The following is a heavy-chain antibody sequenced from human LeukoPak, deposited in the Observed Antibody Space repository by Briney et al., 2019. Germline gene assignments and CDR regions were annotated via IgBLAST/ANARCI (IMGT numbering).Heavy chain of an antibody. D-gene: IGHD3-10*01. CDR3: ALASMVQGVAFDY. CDR1: GFTFSSYA. Sequence: GGSLRLSCAASGFTFSSYAMSWVRQAPGKGLEWVSAISGSGGSTYYADSVKGRFTISRDNSKNTLYLQMNSLRAEDTAVYYCALASMVQGVAFDYWGQGTLVTVSS. V-gene: IGHV3-23*01. J-gene: IGHJ4*02. CDR2: ISGSGGST.